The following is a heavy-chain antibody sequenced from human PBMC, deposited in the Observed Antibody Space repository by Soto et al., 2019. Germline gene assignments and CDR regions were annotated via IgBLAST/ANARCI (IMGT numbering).Heavy chain of an antibody. J-gene: IGHJ6*02. V-gene: IGHV3-13*05. D-gene: IGHD2-15*01. Sequence: EVQLVESGGGVVQPGESLRLSCAASGFTFSAYDMHWVRQTTGKGLEWVSAIGAADDPYYLGSVKGRFTISRENAKNSLYLQMNSLRAEDTAVYYCARAYSGRLPRRADYYCAMDVWGQGPTVTVSS. CDR3: ARAYSGRLPRRADYYCAMDV. CDR1: GFTFSAYD. CDR2: IGAADDP.